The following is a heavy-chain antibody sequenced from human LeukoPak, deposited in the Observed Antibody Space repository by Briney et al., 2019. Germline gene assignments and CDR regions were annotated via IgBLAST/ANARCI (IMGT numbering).Heavy chain of an antibody. CDR1: GFTCSDYY. CDR2: ISSSLNTM. J-gene: IGHJ4*02. CDR3: ARDKGGTFDY. Sequence: PGGSLRISCAASGFTCSDYYMSWIRQAPGKGLEWLSYISSSLNTMYYADSVRGRFTISRDNAKNSLYLQMNSLRAEDTAVYYCARDKGGTFDYWGQGTLVTVSS. V-gene: IGHV3-11*01.